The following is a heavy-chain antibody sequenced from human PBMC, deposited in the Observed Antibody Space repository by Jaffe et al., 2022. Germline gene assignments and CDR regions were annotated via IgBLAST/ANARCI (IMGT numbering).Heavy chain of an antibody. V-gene: IGHV3-23*01. CDR1: GFTFSSYA. CDR3: AKDPLRFLEWPRSFDY. CDR2: ISGSGGST. D-gene: IGHD3-3*01. J-gene: IGHJ4*02. Sequence: EVQLLESGGGLVQPGGSLRLSCAASGFTFSSYAMSWVRQAPGKGLEWVSAISGSGGSTYYADSVKGRFTISRDNSKNTLYLQMNSLRAEDTAVYYCAKDPLRFLEWPRSFDYWGQGTLVTVSS.